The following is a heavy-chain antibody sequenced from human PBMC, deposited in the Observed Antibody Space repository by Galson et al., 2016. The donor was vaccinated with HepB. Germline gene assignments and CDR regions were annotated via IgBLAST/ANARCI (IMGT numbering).Heavy chain of an antibody. CDR1: GFTFYTFT. D-gene: IGHD4-23*01. CDR3: ARGEIGTTLD. Sequence: LRLSCAASGFTFYTFTMHWVRQSPGKGPKCVAAISFDGSNRHYADSVRGRFAISRDNPRNTLYLQMDSLTTEDTAVYYCARGEIGTTLDWGQGALVTVSS. CDR2: ISFDGSNR. J-gene: IGHJ4*02. V-gene: IGHV3-30*09.